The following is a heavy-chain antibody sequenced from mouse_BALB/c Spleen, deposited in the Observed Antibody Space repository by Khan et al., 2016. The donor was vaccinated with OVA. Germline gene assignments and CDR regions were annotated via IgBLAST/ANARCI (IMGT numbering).Heavy chain of an antibody. D-gene: IGHD1-1*01. J-gene: IGHJ4*01. V-gene: IGHV1S41*01. CDR3: ARSNYYGSSLYAMDY. Sequence: DLVKPGASVKLSCKASGYTFTSYWINWIKHRPGQGLECIGRIAPGSGSTYYNEMFKGTATLTVDTSSSTAYIQLSSLSSEDSAVYFCARSNYYGSSLYAMDYWGQGTSVTVSS. CDR2: IAPGSGST. CDR1: GYTFTSYW.